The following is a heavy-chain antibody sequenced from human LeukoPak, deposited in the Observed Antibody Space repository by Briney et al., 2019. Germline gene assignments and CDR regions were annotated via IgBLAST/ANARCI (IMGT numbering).Heavy chain of an antibody. J-gene: IGHJ5*02. D-gene: IGHD2-2*01. Sequence: GESLKISCKGSGYSFTSYWMGWVRQMPGKGLEWVGIIYPGDSDTRYSPSFQGQVTISADKSISTAYLQWSSLKASDTAMYYCARVDCSSTSCYAHGNWFDPWGQGTLVTVSS. CDR1: GYSFTSYW. V-gene: IGHV5-51*01. CDR2: IYPGDSDT. CDR3: ARVDCSSTSCYAHGNWFDP.